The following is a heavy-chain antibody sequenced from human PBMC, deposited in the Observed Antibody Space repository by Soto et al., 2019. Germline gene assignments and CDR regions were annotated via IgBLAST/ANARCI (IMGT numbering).Heavy chain of an antibody. CDR3: ARTASPYYYDSSGYFLY. CDR1: GYTFTSYG. Sequence: VASVKVSCKASGYTFTSYGISWVRQAPGQGLEWMGWISAYNGNTNYAQKLQGRVTMTTDTSTSTAYMELRSLRSDDTAVYYCARTASPYYYDSSGYFLYWGQGTLVTVSS. J-gene: IGHJ4*02. CDR2: ISAYNGNT. V-gene: IGHV1-18*01. D-gene: IGHD3-22*01.